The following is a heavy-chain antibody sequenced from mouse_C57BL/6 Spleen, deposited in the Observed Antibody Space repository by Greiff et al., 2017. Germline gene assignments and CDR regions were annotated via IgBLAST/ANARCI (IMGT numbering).Heavy chain of an antibody. CDR1: GYSITSGYY. CDR2: ISYDGSN. V-gene: IGHV3-6*01. D-gene: IGHD1-1*01. CDR3: ARGGYGSIFAY. J-gene: IGHJ3*01. Sequence: ESGPGLVKPSQSLSLTCSVTGYSITSGYYWNWIRQFPGNKLEWMGYISYDGSNNYNPSLKNRISITRDTSKNQFFLKLNSVTTEDTATYYCARGGYGSIFAYWGQGTLVTVSA.